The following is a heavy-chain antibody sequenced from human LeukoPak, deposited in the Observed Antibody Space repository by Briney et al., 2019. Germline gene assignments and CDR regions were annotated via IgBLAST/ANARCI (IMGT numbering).Heavy chain of an antibody. Sequence: RSGGSLRLSCAASGFTFSNYAMHWVRQAPGKGLEWMAVISYDESNKYYADSVKGRFTISRDNSKNTLYLQMNSLRAEDTAVYYCMGGGEVGGQGTLVTVSS. CDR2: ISYDESNK. CDR3: MGGGEV. V-gene: IGHV3-30-3*01. CDR1: GFTFSNYA. J-gene: IGHJ4*02. D-gene: IGHD2-21*01.